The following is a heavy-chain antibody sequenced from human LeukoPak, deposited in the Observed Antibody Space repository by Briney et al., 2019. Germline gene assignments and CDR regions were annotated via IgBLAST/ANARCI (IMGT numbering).Heavy chain of an antibody. J-gene: IGHJ5*02. D-gene: IGHD3-10*01. CDR1: GFTFSSYW. V-gene: IGHV3-74*01. CDR2: INIDGSST. Sequence: PGGSLRLSCAASGFTFSSYWMHWVRQAPGKGLVWVSRINIDGSSTNYADSVKGRFTISRDNAKNTLYLQMNSLRAEDTAVYYCERAVYYGSGIYAPGAQGPRVTVSS. CDR3: ERAVYYGSGIYAP.